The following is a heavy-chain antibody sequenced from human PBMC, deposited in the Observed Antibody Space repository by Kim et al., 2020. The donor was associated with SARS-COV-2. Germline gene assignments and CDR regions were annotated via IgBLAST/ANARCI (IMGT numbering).Heavy chain of an antibody. V-gene: IGHV3-30*01. J-gene: IGHJ4*02. CDR3: AREHATVTTPYFDY. Sequence: AGSVKGRFTISRDNSKNTLYLQMNSLRAEDTAVYYCAREHATVTTPYFDYWGQGTLVTVSS. D-gene: IGHD4-17*01.